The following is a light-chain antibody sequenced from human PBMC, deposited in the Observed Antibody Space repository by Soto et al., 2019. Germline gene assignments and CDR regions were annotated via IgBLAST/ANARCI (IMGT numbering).Light chain of an antibody. J-gene: IGLJ1*01. CDR2: EVT. CDR3: SSYAGRTLYV. CDR1: SSDVGGYDY. V-gene: IGLV2-8*01. Sequence: QSALTQPPSASGSPGQSVTISCTGTSSDVGGYDYVSWYQQRPGKAPKLLIHEVTKRPSGVPDRFSGSKSGNTASLTVSGLQAEDEADYYCSSYAGRTLYVFGTGTKATVL.